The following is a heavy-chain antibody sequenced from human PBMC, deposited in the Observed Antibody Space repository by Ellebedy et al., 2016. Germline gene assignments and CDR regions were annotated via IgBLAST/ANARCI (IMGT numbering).Heavy chain of an antibody. V-gene: IGHV3-21*01. CDR2: ISSSSSYI. J-gene: IGHJ6*02. D-gene: IGHD6-13*01. Sequence: GGSLRLSXAASGFTFSSYSMNWVRQAPGKGLEWVSSISSSSSYIYYADSVKGRFTISRDNAKNSLYLQMNSLRAEDTAVYYCARGSSSWYGPDVWGQGTTVTVSS. CDR3: ARGSSSWYGPDV. CDR1: GFTFSSYS.